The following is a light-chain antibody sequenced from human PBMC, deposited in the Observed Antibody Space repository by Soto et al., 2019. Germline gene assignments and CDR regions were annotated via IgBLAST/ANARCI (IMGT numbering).Light chain of an antibody. CDR1: QSLLHRDGKTY. J-gene: IGKJ4*01. Sequence: VMTQTPLSLSVTPGQPASMSCKSSQSLLHRDGKTYLFWYLQKPGQPPQLLMYEVSNRVSGVPGRFSASGSGTDFTLKISRVEAEDVGVYYCMQDVELPFTFGGGTKVEIK. CDR3: MQDVELPFT. CDR2: EVS. V-gene: IGKV2D-29*01.